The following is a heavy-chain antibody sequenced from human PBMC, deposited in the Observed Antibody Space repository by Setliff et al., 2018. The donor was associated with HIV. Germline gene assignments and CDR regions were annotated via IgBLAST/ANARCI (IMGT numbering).Heavy chain of an antibody. CDR3: ARATATYWYSIPRDYIYHMDV. J-gene: IGHJ6*03. D-gene: IGHD2-8*02. V-gene: IGHV4-61*01. Sequence: SETLSLTCTVSGGSVSSGSYYWSWIRQPPGKGLEWIGYIYYSGSTKHDPSLRSRVTMSRDTSKNQFSLKLSSVTAADTAVYYCARATATYWYSIPRDYIYHMDVWGEGTRSPSP. CDR1: GGSVSSGSYY. CDR2: IYYSGST.